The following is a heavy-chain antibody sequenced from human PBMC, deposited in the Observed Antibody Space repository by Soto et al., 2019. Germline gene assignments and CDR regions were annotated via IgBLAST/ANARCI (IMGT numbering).Heavy chain of an antibody. CDR2: INAYNGNT. CDR1: GYSFTNYG. V-gene: IGHV1-3*01. Sequence: GASLKVSCKASGYSFTNYGIHWVRQAPGQRLEWMGWINAYNGNTKYSQKFQGRVTFTRDTSARTVYMEMSSLRSEDAAVYFCARDLDDILTGPNFDPWGQGTLVTVSS. J-gene: IGHJ5*02. D-gene: IGHD3-9*01. CDR3: ARDLDDILTGPNFDP.